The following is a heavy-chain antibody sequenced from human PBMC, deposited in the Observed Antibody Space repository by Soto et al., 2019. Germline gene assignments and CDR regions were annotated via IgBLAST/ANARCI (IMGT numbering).Heavy chain of an antibody. Sequence: PSETLSLTCTFSGGSISSYYWSWIRQPPGKGLEWIGYIYYSGSTNYNPSLKSRVTISVDTSKNQFSLKLSSVTAADTAVYYCARVRWTVAGPGHFDYWGQGTQVTVSS. D-gene: IGHD6-19*01. CDR2: IYYSGST. J-gene: IGHJ4*02. CDR3: ARVRWTVAGPGHFDY. V-gene: IGHV4-59*01. CDR1: GGSISSYY.